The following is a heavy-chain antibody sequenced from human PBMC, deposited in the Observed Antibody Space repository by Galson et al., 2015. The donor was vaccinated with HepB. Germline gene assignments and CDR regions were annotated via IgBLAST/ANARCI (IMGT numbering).Heavy chain of an antibody. Sequence: SVKVSCKASGYTFTSYGISWVRQAPGQGLEWMGWISAYNGNTNYAQKLQGRVTMTTDTSTSTAYMELRSLRSDDTAVYYCARDRPSRGRPIVVVILDAFDIWDQGTMVTVSS. D-gene: IGHD3-22*01. J-gene: IGHJ3*02. CDR3: ARDRPSRGRPIVVVILDAFDI. CDR1: GYTFTSYG. CDR2: ISAYNGNT. V-gene: IGHV1-18*01.